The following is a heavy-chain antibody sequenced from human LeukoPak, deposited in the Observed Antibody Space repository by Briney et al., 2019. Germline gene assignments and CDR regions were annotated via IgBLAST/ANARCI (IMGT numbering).Heavy chain of an antibody. CDR2: VYYSGST. CDR1: DGSINSGGFY. V-gene: IGHV4-39*01. D-gene: IGHD3-10*01. J-gene: IGHJ5*02. Sequence: SETLSFTCSVSDGSINSGGFYWAWIRQPPGKGLEWIGSVYYSGSTYYNPSLKSRVTISMDMSKSQFSLKLNSVTAADTAVYYCARHYGPWGQGTLVTVSS. CDR3: ARHYGP.